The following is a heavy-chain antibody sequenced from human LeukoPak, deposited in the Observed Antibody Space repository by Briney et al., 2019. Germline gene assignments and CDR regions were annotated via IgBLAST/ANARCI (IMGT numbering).Heavy chain of an antibody. CDR2: IYTSGST. Sequence: PSETLSLTXAVSGYSISSGYYWGWIRPPAGKGLERIGRIYTSGSTNYNPSLKSRVTISVDTSKNQFSLKLSSVTAADTAVYYCARDRGPYDFWSGYSPWLDPWGQGTLVTVSS. J-gene: IGHJ5*02. CDR1: GYSISSGYY. CDR3: ARDRGPYDFWSGYSPWLDP. D-gene: IGHD3-3*01. V-gene: IGHV4-61*02.